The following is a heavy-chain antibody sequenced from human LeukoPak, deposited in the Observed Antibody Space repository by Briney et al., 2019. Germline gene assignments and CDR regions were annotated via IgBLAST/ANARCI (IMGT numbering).Heavy chain of an antibody. CDR2: ISYDGSNK. V-gene: IGHV3-30*18. D-gene: IGHD4-17*01. J-gene: IGHJ4*02. Sequence: GGSLRLSCAASGFTFSSYGMHWVRQAPGKGLEWVAVISYDGSNKYYADSVKGRFTISRDNSKNTLYLQMNSLRTEDTAVYYCAKDWAVTTSANYFDYWGQGTLVTVSS. CDR1: GFTFSSYG. CDR3: AKDWAVTTSANYFDY.